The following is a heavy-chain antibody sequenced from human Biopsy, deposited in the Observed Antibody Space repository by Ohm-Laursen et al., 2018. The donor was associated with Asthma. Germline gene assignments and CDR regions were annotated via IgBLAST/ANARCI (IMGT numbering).Heavy chain of an antibody. V-gene: IGHV1-69*13. J-gene: IGHJ6*02. CDR2: IMTVFGTT. CDR1: GGTFSNFA. D-gene: IGHD6-19*01. Sequence: ASVKVSCKAPGGTFSNFAISWVRQAPGQGLEWLGGIMTVFGTTNYAQKFKGRVTITADESTSTAYMEVTSLRSEDTAIYYCARCQVGYSSGWSLLLKKIYYSGMDVWGQGTAVTVSS. CDR3: ARCQVGYSSGWSLLLKKIYYSGMDV.